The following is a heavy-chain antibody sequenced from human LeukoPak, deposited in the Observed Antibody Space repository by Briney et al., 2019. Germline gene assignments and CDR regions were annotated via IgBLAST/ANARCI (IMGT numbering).Heavy chain of an antibody. V-gene: IGHV4-39*01. CDR2: IYYSGST. CDR3: VRLAYGSGTAINWFDP. Sequence: SETLSLTCSVSGDSFSSRDYNWGWIRQPPGKGLEWIGSIYYSGSTSYNASLKSRVTIFVDTSKNQFSLKLSSVTAADTALYFCVRLAYGSGTAINWFDPWGQGTLVTVSS. D-gene: IGHD3-10*01. CDR1: GDSFSSRDYN. J-gene: IGHJ5*02.